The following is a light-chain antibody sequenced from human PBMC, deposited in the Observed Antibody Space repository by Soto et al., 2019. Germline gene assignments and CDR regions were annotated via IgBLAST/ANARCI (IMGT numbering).Light chain of an antibody. Sequence: EIVLTQSPGTLSLSPGERATLSCRASQTINSTYLAWYQQKPGQAPSLLIYGASFRATGIPDRFSGSGSGADFTLTISRLEPEDFAVYYCQQCGSSPLTFGGGTKVEIK. CDR2: GAS. CDR1: QTINSTY. V-gene: IGKV3-20*01. CDR3: QQCGSSPLT. J-gene: IGKJ4*01.